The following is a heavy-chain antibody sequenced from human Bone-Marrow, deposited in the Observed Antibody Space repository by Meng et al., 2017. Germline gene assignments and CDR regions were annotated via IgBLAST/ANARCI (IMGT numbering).Heavy chain of an antibody. Sequence: ASVKVSCKASGGTFSSYTINWVRQATGQGLEWMGWINPNSGGTNYAQKFQGRVTMTRDTSISTAYMELSRLRSDDTAVYYCARAWTGLLFPAIWGQGTMVTVSS. J-gene: IGHJ3*02. CDR2: INPNSGGT. V-gene: IGHV1-2*02. CDR1: GGTFSSYT. CDR3: ARAWTGLLFPAI. D-gene: IGHD3/OR15-3a*01.